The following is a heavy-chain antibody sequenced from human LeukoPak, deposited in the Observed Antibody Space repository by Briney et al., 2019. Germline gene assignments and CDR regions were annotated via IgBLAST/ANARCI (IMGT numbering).Heavy chain of an antibody. CDR1: GFTFSIYN. D-gene: IGHD1-26*01. CDR3: ARGTYIVGLPDAFDI. J-gene: IGHJ3*02. V-gene: IGHV3-21*01. Sequence: PGGSLRLSCAASGFTFSIYNMNWVRQAPGKGLEWVSSISSSSNYIYYADSVKGRFTISRDNAKNSLYLQMNSLRAEDTAVYYCARGTYIVGLPDAFDIWGQGTMVTVSS. CDR2: ISSSSNYI.